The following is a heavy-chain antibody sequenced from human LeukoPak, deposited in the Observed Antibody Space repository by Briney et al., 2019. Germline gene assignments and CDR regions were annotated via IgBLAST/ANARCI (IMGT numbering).Heavy chain of an antibody. J-gene: IGHJ4*02. D-gene: IGHD2-2*01. CDR3: ARANFLYCSSSTCLFDY. Sequence: ASVKVSCKVSGYTFTDYYMHWVRQAPGQGFEWMGWINPNDGDTNYAQKFQGRVTVTRDTSISTAHMEVSRLRSDDTAVYYCARANFLYCSSSTCLFDYWGQGTLVTVSS. CDR1: GYTFTDYY. V-gene: IGHV1-2*02. CDR2: INPNDGDT.